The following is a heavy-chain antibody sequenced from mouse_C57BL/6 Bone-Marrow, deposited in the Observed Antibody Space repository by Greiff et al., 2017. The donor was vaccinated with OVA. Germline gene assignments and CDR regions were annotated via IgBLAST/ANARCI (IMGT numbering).Heavy chain of an antibody. CDR2: INPSNGGT. Sequence: VKLQESGPELVKPGASVKLSCKASGYTFTSYWMHWVKQRPGQGLEWIGDINPSNGGTNYNEKFKSKATLTVDKSSSTAYMHLSSLTSEESAVYYCARLLGDYWGQGTTLTVSS. V-gene: IGHV1-53*01. D-gene: IGHD1-1*01. CDR1: GYTFTSYW. CDR3: ARLLGDY. J-gene: IGHJ2*01.